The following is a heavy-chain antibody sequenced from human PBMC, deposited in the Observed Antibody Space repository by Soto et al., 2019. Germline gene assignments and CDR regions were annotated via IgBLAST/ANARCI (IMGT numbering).Heavy chain of an antibody. D-gene: IGHD6-13*01. CDR3: ARYSALSGTYYFDY. J-gene: IGHJ4*02. Sequence: QVQLQESGPGLVKPSGTLSLTCDVSGASISSVYWWSWVRQSPGKGLEWIGEISQRGSANYRPSLKSRFTMSLDTSKNQFSLRLTSVTAADTAVYYCARYSALSGTYYFDYWGQGTLVTVSS. V-gene: IGHV4-4*02. CDR2: ISQRGSA. CDR1: GASISSVYW.